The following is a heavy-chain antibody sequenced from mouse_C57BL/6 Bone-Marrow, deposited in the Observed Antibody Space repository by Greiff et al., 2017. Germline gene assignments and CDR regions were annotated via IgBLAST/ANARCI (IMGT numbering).Heavy chain of an antibody. CDR2: INPSSGYT. CDR1: GYTFTSYW. V-gene: IGHV1-7*01. D-gene: IGHD2-3*01. CDR3: AKRGLLRGGTFFAY. J-gene: IGHJ3*01. Sequence: QVHVKQSGAELAKPGASVKLSCKASGYTFTSYWMHWVKQRPGPGLEWIGYINPSSGYTKYNQKFKDKATLTADKSSSTAYMQLSSLTYDDSAVYYCAKRGLLRGGTFFAYWGQGTLVTVSA.